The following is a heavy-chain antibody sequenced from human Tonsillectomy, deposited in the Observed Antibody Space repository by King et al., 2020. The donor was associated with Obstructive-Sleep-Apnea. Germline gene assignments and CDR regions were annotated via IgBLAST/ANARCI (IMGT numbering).Heavy chain of an antibody. D-gene: IGHD6-19*01. Sequence: VPLQESGPGLVKPSETLSLTCTVSGGSISSYYWSWIRQPPGKGLEWIGYIYYSGSTAYNPSLKSRVTISVDTSRNQFSLRLISVTTADTAVYYCARDSSAWGGVFDYWGQGTLVTVSS. CDR2: IYYSGST. V-gene: IGHV4-59*01. CDR1: GGSISSYY. CDR3: ARDSSAWGGVFDY. J-gene: IGHJ4*02.